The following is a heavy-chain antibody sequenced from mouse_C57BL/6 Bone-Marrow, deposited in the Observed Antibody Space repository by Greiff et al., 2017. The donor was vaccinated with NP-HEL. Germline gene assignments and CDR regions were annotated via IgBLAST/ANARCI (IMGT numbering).Heavy chain of an antibody. D-gene: IGHD2-3*01. CDR1: GFTFSSYA. CDR3: ARDGYYVDWYFDV. V-gene: IGHV5-4*01. J-gene: IGHJ1*03. CDR2: ISDGGSYT. Sequence: EVQVVESGGGLVKPGGSLKLSCAASGFTFSSYAMSWVRQTPEKRLEWVATISDGGSYTYYPDNVKGRFTISRDNAKNNLYLQMSHLKSEDTAMYYCARDGYYVDWYFDVWGTGTTVTVSS.